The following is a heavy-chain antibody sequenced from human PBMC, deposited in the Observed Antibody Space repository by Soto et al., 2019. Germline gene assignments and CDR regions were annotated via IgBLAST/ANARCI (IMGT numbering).Heavy chain of an antibody. CDR2: ISSSSSYI. J-gene: IGHJ3*02. V-gene: IGHV3-21*01. D-gene: IGHD2-15*01. CDR1: GFTLSSYS. CDR3: ARDSLQYCSGGSCYSGAFDI. Sequence: GSLRLSCAASGFTLSSYSMNWVRQAPGKGLEWVSSISSSSSYIYYADSVKGRFTISRDNAKNSLYLQMNSLRAEDTAVYYCARDSLQYCSGGSCYSGAFDIWGQGTMVTVSS.